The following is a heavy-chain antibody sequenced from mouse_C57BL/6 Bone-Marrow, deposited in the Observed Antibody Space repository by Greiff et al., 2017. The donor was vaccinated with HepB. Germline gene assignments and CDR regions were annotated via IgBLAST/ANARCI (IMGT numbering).Heavy chain of an antibody. CDR2: IDPSDSYT. CDR3: ARPPVVATRAMDY. J-gene: IGHJ4*01. D-gene: IGHD1-1*01. V-gene: IGHV1-50*01. Sequence: QVQLQQPGAELVKPGASVKLSCKASGYTFTSYWMQWVKQRPGQGLEWIGEIDPSDSYTNYNQKFKGKATLTVDTSSSTAYMQLSSLTSEDSAVYYCARPPVVATRAMDYWGQGTSVTVSS. CDR1: GYTFTSYW.